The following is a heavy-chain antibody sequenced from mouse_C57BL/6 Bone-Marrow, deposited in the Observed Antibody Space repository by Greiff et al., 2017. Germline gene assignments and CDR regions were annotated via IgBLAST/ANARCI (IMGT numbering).Heavy chain of an antibody. Sequence: QVQLKQPGAELVKPGASVKMSCKASGYTFTSYWITWVKQRPGQGLEWIGDIYPGSGSTNYNEKFKSKATLTVDTSSSTAYMQLSSLTSEDSAVYYCVAYGSLYWYFDVWGTGTTVTVSS. D-gene: IGHD1-1*01. CDR1: GYTFTSYW. CDR2: IYPGSGST. J-gene: IGHJ1*03. V-gene: IGHV1-55*01. CDR3: VAYGSLYWYFDV.